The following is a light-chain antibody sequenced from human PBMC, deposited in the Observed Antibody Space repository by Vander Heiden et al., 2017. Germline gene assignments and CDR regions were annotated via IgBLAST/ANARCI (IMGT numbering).Light chain of an antibody. CDR1: SSDVGGYNY. CDR2: DVS. Sequence: QSALTQPPSVSGSPEQALTISSTGTSSDVGGYNYVSWYQQHPGKAPKLMIYDVSKRPSGVPDRFSGSKSGNTASLTISGLQAEDAADYYYCSYAGSYTWVFGGGTKLTVL. J-gene: IGLJ3*02. CDR3: CSYAGSYTWV. V-gene: IGLV2-11*01.